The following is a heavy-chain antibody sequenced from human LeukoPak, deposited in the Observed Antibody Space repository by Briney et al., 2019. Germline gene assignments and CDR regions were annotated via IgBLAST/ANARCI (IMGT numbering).Heavy chain of an antibody. CDR2: ISGSGGST. V-gene: IGHV3-23*01. J-gene: IGHJ4*02. Sequence: TGGSLRLSCAASGFTFSSYTMSWVRQAPGKGLEWVSAISGSGGSTYYADSVKGRFTISRDNSKNTLYLQMNSLRAEDTAVYYCATGTRYYDFWSGLLRGPFDYWGQGTLVTVSS. CDR1: GFTFSSYT. CDR3: ATGTRYYDFWSGLLRGPFDY. D-gene: IGHD3-3*01.